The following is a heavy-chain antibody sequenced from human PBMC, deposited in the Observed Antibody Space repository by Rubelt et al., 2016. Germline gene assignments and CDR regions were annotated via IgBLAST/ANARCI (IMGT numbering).Heavy chain of an antibody. J-gene: IGHJ4*02. V-gene: IGHV4-39*01. CDR3: ARHQSYDSSGYYPDY. CDR1: GGSISSSSYY. CDR2: IYYSGST. Sequence: QLQLQESGPGLVKPSETLSLTCTVSGGSISSSSYYWGWIRQPPGKGLEWIGSIYYSGSTYYNPSLKCRVTISVDTSKNQFSLKLSSVTAADTAVYYCARHQSYDSSGYYPDYWGQGTLVTVSS. D-gene: IGHD3-22*01.